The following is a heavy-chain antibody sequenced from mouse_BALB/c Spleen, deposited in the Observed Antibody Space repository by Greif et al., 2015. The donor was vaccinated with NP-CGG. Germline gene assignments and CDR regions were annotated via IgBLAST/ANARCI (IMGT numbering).Heavy chain of an antibody. CDR2: ISSGSSTV. CDR3: ARGGTGTSLFAY. J-gene: IGHJ3*01. V-gene: IGHV5-17*02. D-gene: IGHD4-1*01. CDR1: GFTFSSFG. Sequence: EVQGVESGGGLVQPGGSRKLSCAASGFTFSSFGMHWVRQAPEKGLEWVAYISSGSSTVYYADTVKGRFTISRDNPKNTLFLQMTSLRSEDTAMYYCARGGTGTSLFAYWGQGTLVTVSA.